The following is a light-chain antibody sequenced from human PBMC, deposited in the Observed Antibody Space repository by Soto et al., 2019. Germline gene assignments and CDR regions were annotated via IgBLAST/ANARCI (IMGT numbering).Light chain of an antibody. CDR3: QQYGSSPWT. CDR1: QSVSGSH. V-gene: IGKV3-20*01. CDR2: GAS. J-gene: IGKJ1*01. Sequence: EIVLTQSPGTLSLSPGQRSTLSCRASQSVSGSHLAWYHKKLGQAPRLLIYGASSRATGIPDRFSGSGSGTDFTLTISRLEPEDSAVYHCQQYGSSPWTFGQGTKVDI.